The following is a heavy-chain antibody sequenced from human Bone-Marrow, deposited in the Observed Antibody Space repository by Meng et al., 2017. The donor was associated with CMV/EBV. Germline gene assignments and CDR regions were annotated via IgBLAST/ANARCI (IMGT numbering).Heavy chain of an antibody. CDR2: ISPYGDTT. J-gene: IGHJ4*02. V-gene: IGHV3-64*02. Sequence: GESLKISCAASGFTFNAYPMHWVRQAPGKGLEYVSAISPYGDTTYYVDSVKGRFTISRDNSKSTLYLQMGSVRAEDMAVHYCAREVKEGGSIDYWGQGTLVTVSS. CDR3: AREVKEGGSIDY. D-gene: IGHD1-26*01. CDR1: GFTFNAYP.